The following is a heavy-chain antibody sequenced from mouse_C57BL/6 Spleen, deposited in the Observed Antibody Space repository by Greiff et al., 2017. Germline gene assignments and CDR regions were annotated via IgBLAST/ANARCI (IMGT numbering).Heavy chain of an antibody. Sequence: QVQLKQSGPGLVQPSQSLSITCTVSGFSLTSYGVHWVRQSPGKGLEWLGVIWSGGSTDYNAAFISRLSISKDNSKSQVFFKMNSLQADDTAIYYCATYYYGSSYRYAMDYWGQVTSVTVSS. CDR1: GFSLTSYG. CDR3: ATYYYGSSYRYAMDY. V-gene: IGHV2-2*01. D-gene: IGHD1-1*01. CDR2: IWSGGST. J-gene: IGHJ4*01.